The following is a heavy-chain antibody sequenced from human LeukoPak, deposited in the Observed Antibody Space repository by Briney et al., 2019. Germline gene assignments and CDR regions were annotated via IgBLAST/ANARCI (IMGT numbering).Heavy chain of an antibody. D-gene: IGHD4-17*01. CDR1: GGSISSYY. V-gene: IGHV4-59*01. CDR3: ARDGGTTPFDY. J-gene: IGHJ4*02. Sequence: PSETLSLTCTVSGGSISSYYWSWIRQPPGKGLEWIGHIYYSGSTNYNPSLKSRVTISVDTSKNQFSLKLSSVTAADTAVYYCARDGGTTPFDYWGQGTLVTVSS. CDR2: IYYSGST.